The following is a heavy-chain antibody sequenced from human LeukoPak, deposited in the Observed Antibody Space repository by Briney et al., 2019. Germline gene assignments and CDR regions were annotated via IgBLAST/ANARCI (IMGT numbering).Heavy chain of an antibody. J-gene: IGHJ3*02. CDR3: ARADIVVVPAAKDDAFDI. Sequence: SETLSLTCTVSGGSVSSGSYYWSWIRQPPGKGLEWIGYIYYSGSTNYNPSLKSRVTISVVTSKNQFSLKLSSVTAADTAVYYCARADIVVVPAAKDDAFDIWGQGTMVTVSS. V-gene: IGHV4-61*01. D-gene: IGHD2-2*01. CDR1: GGSVSSGSYY. CDR2: IYYSGST.